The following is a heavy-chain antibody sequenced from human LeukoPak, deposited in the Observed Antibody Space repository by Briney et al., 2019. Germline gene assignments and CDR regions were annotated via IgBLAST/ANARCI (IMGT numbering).Heavy chain of an antibody. CDR3: ARGVILSTAAAQGYFDL. J-gene: IGHJ2*01. Sequence: SQTLSLTCTVSGGSISSGGYYWSWIRQPPGKGLEWIGYIYHSGSTYYNPSLKSRVTISVDRSKNQFSLKLSSVTAADTAVYYCARGVILSTAAAQGYFDLWGRGTLVTVSS. CDR1: GGSISSGGYY. D-gene: IGHD2-2*01. V-gene: IGHV4-30-2*01. CDR2: IYHSGST.